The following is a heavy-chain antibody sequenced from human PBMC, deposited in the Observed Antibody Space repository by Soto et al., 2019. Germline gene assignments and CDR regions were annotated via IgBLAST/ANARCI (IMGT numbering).Heavy chain of an antibody. CDR2: ICNSGTT. Sequence: SETLSLTCTVSGGSIRSYCWTWIRQPPGEGQEWIGCICNSGTTNYNPSLKSRVTISIDTYKNQYSLQLSSVTVADTAVYYFSRSPGARGVMDYYYYYMDVWGKGTTVTVSS. V-gene: IGHV4-59*12. CDR1: GGSIRSYC. D-gene: IGHD3-10*01. J-gene: IGHJ6*03. CDR3: SRSPGARGVMDYYYYYMDV.